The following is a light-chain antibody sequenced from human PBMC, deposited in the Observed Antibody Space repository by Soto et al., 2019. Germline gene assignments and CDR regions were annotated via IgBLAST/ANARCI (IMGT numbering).Light chain of an antibody. CDR3: QQYNDWPLT. J-gene: IGKJ4*01. CDR2: AAS. CDR1: QSVTSN. V-gene: IGKV3-15*01. Sequence: EIVMTQSPATLSVSPGERATLSCRASQSVTSNLAWYQQKPGQAPRLLIHAASTRATGIPARFSGSGSGTEFTLTISSLQSEDFAVYSCQQYNDWPLTFGGGTKVEIK.